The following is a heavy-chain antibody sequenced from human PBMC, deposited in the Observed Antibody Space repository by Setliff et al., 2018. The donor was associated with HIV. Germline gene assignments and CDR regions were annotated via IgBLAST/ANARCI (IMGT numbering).Heavy chain of an antibody. Sequence: PGGSLRLSCAASGFTFSSYAMHWVRQAPGKGLEWVTLISYDGTNTYYADSVKGRFTISRDNSRNSLYLQMNSLRAEDTAVYYCARDPDGCSGGSCPRYYYYGMDVWGQGTTVTVSS. J-gene: IGHJ6*02. V-gene: IGHV3-30*04. D-gene: IGHD2-15*01. CDR3: ARDPDGCSGGSCPRYYYYGMDV. CDR1: GFTFSSYA. CDR2: ISYDGTNT.